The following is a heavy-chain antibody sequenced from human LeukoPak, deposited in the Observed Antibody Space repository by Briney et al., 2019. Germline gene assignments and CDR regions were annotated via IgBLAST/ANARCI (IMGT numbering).Heavy chain of an antibody. V-gene: IGHV1-2*02. CDR1: GYTFTGYY. D-gene: IGHD4-23*01. CDR3: ARGGATVVTHDYYYGMDV. J-gene: IGHJ6*02. Sequence: ASVKVSCKASGYTFTGYYMHWVRQAPGQGLGWMGWINPNSGGTNYAQKFQGGVTMTRDTSISTAYMELSRLRSDDTAVYYCARGGATVVTHDYYYGMDVWGQGTTVTVSS. CDR2: INPNSGGT.